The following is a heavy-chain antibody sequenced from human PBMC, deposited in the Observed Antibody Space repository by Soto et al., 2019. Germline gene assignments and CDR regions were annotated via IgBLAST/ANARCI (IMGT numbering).Heavy chain of an antibody. D-gene: IGHD6-19*01. Sequence: GGSLRLSCAASGFTFSSYAMNWVRQVPGKGLEWVSTIVSGGNTYYADSVKGRFAISRDISKNTLYLQMNSLRAEDTALYYCARGSVAGCPDYWGQGTLVTVSS. V-gene: IGHV3-23*01. CDR3: ARGSVAGCPDY. CDR2: IVSGGNT. J-gene: IGHJ4*02. CDR1: GFTFSSYA.